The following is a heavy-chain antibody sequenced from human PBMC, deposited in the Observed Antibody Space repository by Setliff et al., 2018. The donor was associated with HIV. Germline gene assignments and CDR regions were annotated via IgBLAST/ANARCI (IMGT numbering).Heavy chain of an antibody. J-gene: IGHJ4*02. CDR2: IKSKAYGGTT. D-gene: IGHD3-22*01. Sequence: PGGSLRLSCAASGFTFSNVWMSWVRQAPGKGLEWVGRIKSKAYGGTTEYAASVKGRFTISRGDSKSIAYLQMNSLKTEDTAVYYCTRQTTVSVGDYYDSSGYYDGFDYWGQGTLVTVSS. CDR1: GFTFSNVW. CDR3: TRQTTVSVGDYYDSSGYYDGFDY. V-gene: IGHV3-15*03.